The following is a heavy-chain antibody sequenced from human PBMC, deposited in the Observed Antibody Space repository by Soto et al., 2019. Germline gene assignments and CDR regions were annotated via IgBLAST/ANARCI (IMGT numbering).Heavy chain of an antibody. CDR3: AKGDNLWPYTGYAFDP. V-gene: IGHV6-1*01. CDR1: GDNVSNNTAS. J-gene: IGHJ5*02. Sequence: PSQTLSLTCAISGDNVSNNTASWSWIRQSPSRGLEWLGRTFFRSKWSNDYAVSVKSRIIINADTSKNQFSLQMNSVTPEDTAVYYCAKGDNLWPYTGYAFDPWGQGTLVTVS. CDR2: TFFRSKWSN. D-gene: IGHD2-2*02.